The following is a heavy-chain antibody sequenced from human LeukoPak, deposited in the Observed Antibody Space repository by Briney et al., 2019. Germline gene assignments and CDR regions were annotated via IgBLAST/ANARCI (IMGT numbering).Heavy chain of an antibody. Sequence: GGPLRLSCAASGFTFDDYAMHWVRQAPGKGLEWVSGISWNSGSIGYADSVKGRFTISRDNAKNSLYLQMNSLRAEDTALYYCAKAVDYGDYGGMDVWGQGTTVTVSS. CDR3: AKAVDYGDYGGMDV. CDR2: ISWNSGSI. D-gene: IGHD4-17*01. CDR1: GFTFDDYA. J-gene: IGHJ6*02. V-gene: IGHV3-9*01.